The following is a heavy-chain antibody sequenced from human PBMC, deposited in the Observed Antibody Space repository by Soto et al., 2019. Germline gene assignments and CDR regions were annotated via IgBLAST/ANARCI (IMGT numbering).Heavy chain of an antibody. J-gene: IGHJ6*02. V-gene: IGHV3-73*01. CDR3: TRRPIAVAGTQLNHYGMDV. CDR1: GFTFSGSA. CDR2: IRSKANSYAT. D-gene: IGHD6-19*01. Sequence: PGGSLRLSCAASGFTFSGSAMHWVRQASGKGLEWVGRIRSKANSYATAYAASVKGRFTISRDDSKNTAYLQMNSLKTEDTAVYYCTRRPIAVAGTQLNHYGMDVWGQGTTVTVSS.